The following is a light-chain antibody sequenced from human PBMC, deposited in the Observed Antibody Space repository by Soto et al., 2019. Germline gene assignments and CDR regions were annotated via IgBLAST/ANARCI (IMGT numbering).Light chain of an antibody. CDR1: SSDVGGYNY. CDR2: EVS. Sequence: QSALTQPASVSGSPGQSITISCTGTSSDVGGYNYVSWYQQHPGKAPKLMIYEVSNRPSGVSNRFSGSKSGNTASLTISGLQAEDEADYYCSSYTSSRRGFWVFGGGTKLTVL. V-gene: IGLV2-14*01. J-gene: IGLJ3*02. CDR3: SSYTSSRRGFWV.